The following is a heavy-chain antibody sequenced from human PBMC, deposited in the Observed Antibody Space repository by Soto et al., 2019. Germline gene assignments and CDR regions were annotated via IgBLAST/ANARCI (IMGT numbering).Heavy chain of an antibody. CDR1: GVSINNYY. CDR2: IYYTGST. CDR3: AKVVSGSHLDY. Sequence: SETLSLTCTVSGVSINNYYWIWIRQPPGRRLEWIGAIYYTGSTTYNPSLRSRVTFSVDTSKNQFSLSLTSVTAADTAVYFCAKVVSGSHLDYWGQGTLVTVSS. J-gene: IGHJ4*02. D-gene: IGHD6-13*01. V-gene: IGHV4-59*01.